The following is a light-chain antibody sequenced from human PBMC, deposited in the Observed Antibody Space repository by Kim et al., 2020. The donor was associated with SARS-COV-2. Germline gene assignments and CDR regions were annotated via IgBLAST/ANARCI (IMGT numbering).Light chain of an antibody. CDR3: QQYYSTPYT. V-gene: IGKV4-1*01. CDR1: QSVLYSSNNQNY. J-gene: IGKJ2*01. Sequence: RATIHCKSSQSVLYSSNNQNYLAWYQQKPGQPHKLLIYWASTREYGVPDRFSGSGSGTDFTLTISSLQAEDVAVYYCQQYYSTPYTFGQGTKLEI. CDR2: WAS.